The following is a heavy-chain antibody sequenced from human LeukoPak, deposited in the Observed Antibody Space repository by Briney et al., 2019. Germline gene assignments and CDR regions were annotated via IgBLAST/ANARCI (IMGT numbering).Heavy chain of an antibody. J-gene: IGHJ4*02. Sequence: SGPTLVNPTQTLTLTCTFSGFSLSTSGVGVGWIRQPPGKALEWLALIYWDDDKRYSPSLKSRLTITKDTSKNQVVLTMTNMDPMDTATYYCALISSGPTSFDYWGQGTLVTVSS. V-gene: IGHV2-5*02. CDR1: GFSLSTSGVG. CDR3: ALISSGPTSFDY. D-gene: IGHD3-22*01. CDR2: IYWDDDK.